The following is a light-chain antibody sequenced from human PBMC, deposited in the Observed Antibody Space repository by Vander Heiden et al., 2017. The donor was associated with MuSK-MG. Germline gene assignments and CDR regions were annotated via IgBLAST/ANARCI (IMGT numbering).Light chain of an antibody. CDR1: QSIAGY. J-gene: IGKJ4*01. CDR3: QQSSDWPLT. Sequence: DILLTQSPATVSLSPGERATLSCRASQSIAGYLAWYQQKPGQAPRLLIYDASKRATGIPARFSGRGSGTDFTLTISSLEPEDLAVYYCQQSSDWPLTFGGGTKVEIK. V-gene: IGKV3-11*01. CDR2: DAS.